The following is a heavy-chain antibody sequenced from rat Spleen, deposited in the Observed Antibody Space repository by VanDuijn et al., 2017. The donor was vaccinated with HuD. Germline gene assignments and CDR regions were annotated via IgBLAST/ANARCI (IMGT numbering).Heavy chain of an antibody. J-gene: IGHJ2*01. V-gene: IGHV3-3*01. D-gene: IGHD1-10*01. CDR1: FYSITSSYR. CDR3: GRDNNYKAY. Sequence: SVTFYSITSSYRWSWVRKFPGNKLEWMGYIDSAGSTNYNPSLKSRISITRDTSKNQFFLQVNSVTTEDTATYYCGRDNNYKAYWGQGVMVTVSS. CDR2: IDSAGST.